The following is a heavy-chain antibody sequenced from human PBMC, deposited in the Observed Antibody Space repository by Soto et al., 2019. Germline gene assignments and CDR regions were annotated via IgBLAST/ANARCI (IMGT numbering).Heavy chain of an antibody. Sequence: PGGSLRLSCAASVFTFSSYAMSWVRQAPGKGLEWVSAISGSGGSTYYADSVKGRFTISRDNSKNTLYLQMNSLGAEDTAVYYCAALLAAAGSSNDYWGQGTLVTVSS. J-gene: IGHJ4*02. CDR3: AALLAAAGSSNDY. V-gene: IGHV3-23*01. D-gene: IGHD6-13*01. CDR2: ISGSGGST. CDR1: VFTFSSYA.